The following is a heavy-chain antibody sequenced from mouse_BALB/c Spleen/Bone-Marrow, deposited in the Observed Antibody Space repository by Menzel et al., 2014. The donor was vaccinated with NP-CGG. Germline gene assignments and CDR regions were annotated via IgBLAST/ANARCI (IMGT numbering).Heavy chain of an antibody. CDR2: IWGDGST. Sequence: VKLVDSGPGLVPPSQRLSIPCTVSGFSLTGYGVSWVRQSPGKGLEWLGMIWGDGSTDYNSALKSRLSISKDNSKSQVFLKMNSLQTDDTARYYCARDSFLITRALDYWGQGTSVTVSS. D-gene: IGHD2-4*01. V-gene: IGHV2-6-7*01. J-gene: IGHJ4*01. CDR1: GFSLTGYG. CDR3: ARDSFLITRALDY.